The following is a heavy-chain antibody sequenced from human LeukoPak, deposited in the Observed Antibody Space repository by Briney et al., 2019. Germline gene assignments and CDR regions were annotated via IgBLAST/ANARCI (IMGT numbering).Heavy chain of an antibody. V-gene: IGHV3-21*01. CDR2: LSSGNSYI. D-gene: IGHD3-3*01. J-gene: IGHJ5*01. CDR1: GLSLNIYR. CDR3: TSVSPKRYADTPGRANFGVLATGWFVS. Sequence: GGSLRLSCAASGLSLNIYRIICVRQAPGKGLEWVAYLSSGNSYIYYAESVKGRFTVSRDNAKNSVSLQMNSLRVVDTAVYYCTSVSPKRYADTPGRANFGVLATGWFVSWGEGTLLPLSS.